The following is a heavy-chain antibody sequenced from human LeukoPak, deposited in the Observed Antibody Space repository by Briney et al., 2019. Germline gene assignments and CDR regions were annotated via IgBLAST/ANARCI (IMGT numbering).Heavy chain of an antibody. CDR2: ISGSGGST. V-gene: IGHV3-23*01. J-gene: IGHJ3*02. D-gene: IGHD3-22*01. CDR3: AKDTMIVVVIDAFDI. Sequence: GGSLRLSCAASGFTFSSYAMSWVRQAPGKGLEWVSAISGSGGSTYYADSVKGRFTISRDNSKNTLYLQRNSLRAEDTAVYYCAKDTMIVVVIDAFDIWGQGTMVTVSS. CDR1: GFTFSSYA.